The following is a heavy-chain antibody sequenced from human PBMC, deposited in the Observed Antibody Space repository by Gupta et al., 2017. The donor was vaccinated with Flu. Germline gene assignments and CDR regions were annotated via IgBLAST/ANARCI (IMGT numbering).Heavy chain of an antibody. V-gene: IGHV3-64D*06. Sequence: EVQLVESGGGLVQPGGSLRLSCSASGFTFSSYAMHWVRQAPVKGLQYVSAISGNGGSTYYADSVKGRFTISRDNSKNTLYLQMSSLRAEDTARYFCVKDYGTYWSGYFYYWGQGTLVTVSA. J-gene: IGHJ4*02. D-gene: IGHD1-26*01. CDR3: VKDYGTYWSGYFYY. CDR1: GFTFSSYA. CDR2: ISGNGGST.